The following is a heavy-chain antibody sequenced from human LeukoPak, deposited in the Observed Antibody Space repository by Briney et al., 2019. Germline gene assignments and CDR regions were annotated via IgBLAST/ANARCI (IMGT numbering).Heavy chain of an antibody. D-gene: IGHD3-16*02. J-gene: IGHJ4*02. Sequence: GESLQISCKGSGYSFTSYWIGWVRQLPGKGLEWMGIIYPGDSDTRFSPSFQGQVTISADKSISTAYLQWSSLKASDTAMYYCARELSDYFDYWGQGTLVTVSS. V-gene: IGHV5-51*01. CDR3: ARELSDYFDY. CDR2: IYPGDSDT. CDR1: GYSFTSYW.